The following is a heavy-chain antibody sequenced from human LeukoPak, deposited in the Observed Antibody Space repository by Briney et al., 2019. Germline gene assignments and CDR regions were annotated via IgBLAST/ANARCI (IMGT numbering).Heavy chain of an antibody. CDR2: IYYSGST. J-gene: IGHJ4*02. D-gene: IGHD2-15*01. CDR3: ARGRIGDY. CDR1: GASISGSGYY. V-gene: IGHV4-39*07. Sequence: PSETLSLTCAVSGASISGSGYYLGWIRQPPGKGLEWIGSIYYSGSTYYNPSLNHRVTISVDTSKNQFSLKLSSVTAADTAVYYCARGRIGDYWGQGTLVTVSS.